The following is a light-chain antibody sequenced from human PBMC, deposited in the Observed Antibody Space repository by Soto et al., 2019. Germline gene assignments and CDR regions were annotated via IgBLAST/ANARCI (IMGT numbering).Light chain of an antibody. CDR2: LEDSGTY. CDR3: ETWDSNTHV. CDR1: SGHSNYI. J-gene: IGLJ1*01. V-gene: IGLV4-60*03. Sequence: QPVLTQSSSASASLRSSVTLTCTLSSGHSNYIIAWHHQQPEKAPRYLMELEDSGTYSKGSGVPDRFSGSSSWADRHLTISNLPSEDEADFCCETWDSNTHVFGPGTKLTVL.